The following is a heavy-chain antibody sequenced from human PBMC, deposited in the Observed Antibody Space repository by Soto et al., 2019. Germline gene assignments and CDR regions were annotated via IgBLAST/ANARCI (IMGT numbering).Heavy chain of an antibody. CDR3: ARSRSYYVEDFQK. J-gene: IGHJ1*01. D-gene: IGHD1-26*01. V-gene: IGHV4-31*03. CDR2: IYYSGLT. Sequence: SETLSLTCSVSGDSISTEGYYWSWIRQHPGKGLEWIGYIYYSGLTSYNPSLKSRVTISRATSKNQFYLKLSSVTAADTAVYYCARSRSYYVEDFQKWGQGTLVTSPQ. CDR1: GDSISTEGYY.